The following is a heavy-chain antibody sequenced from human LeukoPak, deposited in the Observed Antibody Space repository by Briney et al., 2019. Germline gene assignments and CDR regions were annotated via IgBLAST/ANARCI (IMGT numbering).Heavy chain of an antibody. CDR3: ARDLIGRGRPFDY. Sequence: GGSLRLSCAASGFTVSNNYMTWVRQAPGKGLEWVSLYSGGSTYYADSVKGRFTISRDNSKNTLYLQMNSLRAEDTAVYYCARDLIGRGRPFDYWGQGTLVTVSS. CDR2: YSGGST. J-gene: IGHJ4*02. CDR1: GFTVSNNY. V-gene: IGHV3-66*01. D-gene: IGHD1-26*01.